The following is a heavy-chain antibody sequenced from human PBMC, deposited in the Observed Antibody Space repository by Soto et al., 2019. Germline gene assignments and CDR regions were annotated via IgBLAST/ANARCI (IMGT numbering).Heavy chain of an antibody. D-gene: IGHD5-12*01. CDR1: GDTVSKFL. V-gene: IGHV1-69*01. J-gene: IGHJ1*01. CDR3: AREIGYGGFSAALLD. CDR2: IIPMFGTT. Sequence: QVALVQSGAEVKKRGSSVKDSCTDSGDTVSKFLINWVRQAPGQGPEWMGGIIPMFGTTNYARKFRGRVTNPADESTTIADMELGSLQTADTACYYCAREIGYGGFSAALLDWGQGTLVTVSS.